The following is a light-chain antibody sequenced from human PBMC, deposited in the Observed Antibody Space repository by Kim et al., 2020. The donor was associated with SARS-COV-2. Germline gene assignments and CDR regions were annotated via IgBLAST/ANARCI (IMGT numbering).Light chain of an antibody. V-gene: IGLV1-40*03. CDR1: SSNIEAGYD. J-gene: IGLJ3*02. CDR2: GNN. CDR3: QSYDSSLSGYWV. Sequence: VTISCTGSSSNIEAGYDVHWYQQLPGSAPTLLIYGNNNRPSGVPDRFSGSQSGASASLAITGLQAEDEADYYCQSYDSSLSGYWVFGGGTKVTVL.